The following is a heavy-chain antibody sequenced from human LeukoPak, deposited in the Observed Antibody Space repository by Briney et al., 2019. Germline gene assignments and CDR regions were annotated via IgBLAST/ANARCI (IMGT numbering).Heavy chain of an antibody. D-gene: IGHD3-10*01. CDR3: ARVTGGSGPYERDGWYFDL. J-gene: IGHJ2*01. CDR2: IYYSGST. Sequence: SETLSLTCTVSGGSISSSSYYWGWIRQPPGKGLEWIGSIYYSGSTYYNPSLKSRVTISVDTSKNQFSLKLSSVTAADTAVYYCARVTGGSGPYERDGWYFDLWGRGTLVTVSS. CDR1: GGSISSSSYY. V-gene: IGHV4-39*07.